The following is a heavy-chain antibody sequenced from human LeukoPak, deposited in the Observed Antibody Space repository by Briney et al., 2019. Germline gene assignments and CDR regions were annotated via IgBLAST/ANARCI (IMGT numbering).Heavy chain of an antibody. D-gene: IGHD2-2*02. V-gene: IGHV1-2*02. CDR3: ARADYCSSTTCYRFDP. CDR2: INPNSGGT. CDR1: GYTFTGYY. J-gene: IGHJ5*02. Sequence: GASVKVSCKASGYTFTGYYMHWVRQAPGQGLEWMGWINPNSGGTNYAQKFQGRVTMTRDTSISTAYMELTRLTSDDTALYYCARADYCSSTTCYRFDPWGQGTLVTVSS.